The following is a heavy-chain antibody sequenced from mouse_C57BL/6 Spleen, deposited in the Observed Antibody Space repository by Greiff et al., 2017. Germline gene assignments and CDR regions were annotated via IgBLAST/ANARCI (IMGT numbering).Heavy chain of an antibody. CDR2: IWSGGST. V-gene: IGHV2-2*01. J-gene: IGHJ1*03. CDR1: GFSLTSYG. Sequence: VQLQQSGPGLVQPSQSLSITCTVSGFSLTSYGVHWVRQSPGKGLEWLGVIWSGGSTDYNAAFISRLSISKDNSKSQVFFKMNSLQADDTAIYYCARTPFITTVVVYWYFDVWGTGTTVTVSS. D-gene: IGHD1-1*01. CDR3: ARTPFITTVVVYWYFDV.